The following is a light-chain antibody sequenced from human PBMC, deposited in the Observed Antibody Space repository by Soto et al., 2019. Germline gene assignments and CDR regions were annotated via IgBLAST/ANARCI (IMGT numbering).Light chain of an antibody. J-gene: IGKJ1*01. CDR1: QSVLHSPSNNNF. CDR3: QQYHSTPWT. CDR2: WAS. Sequence: DDVMTQSHDSLAVSLGERATIKFKSSQSVLHSPSNNNFLLWYQQKPGRSPKLLIHWASPRQSGVPDRFSGSGSGTDFTLTINNLQPEDVAVYYCQQYHSTPWTFGQGSKADIK. V-gene: IGKV4-1*01.